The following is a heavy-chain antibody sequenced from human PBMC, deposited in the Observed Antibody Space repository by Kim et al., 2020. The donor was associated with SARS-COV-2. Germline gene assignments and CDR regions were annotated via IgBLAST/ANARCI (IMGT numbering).Heavy chain of an antibody. Sequence: GGSLRLSCAASGFTFSSYEMNWVRQAPGKGLEWVSYISSSGSTIYYADSVKGRFTISRDNAKNSLYLQMNSLRAEDTAVYYCAREGIAAAGTVYYYYYYMDVWGKGTTVTVSS. D-gene: IGHD6-13*01. V-gene: IGHV3-48*03. CDR1: GFTFSSYE. CDR2: ISSSGSTI. CDR3: AREGIAAAGTVYYYYYYMDV. J-gene: IGHJ6*03.